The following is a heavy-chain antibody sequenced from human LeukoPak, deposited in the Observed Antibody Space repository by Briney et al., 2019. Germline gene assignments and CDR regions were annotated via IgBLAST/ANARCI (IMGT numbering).Heavy chain of an antibody. CDR3: TRERWQDCSGGSCYYY. D-gene: IGHD2-15*01. J-gene: IGHJ4*02. CDR1: GFTFNNYS. CDR2: IRSKAYGGTT. Sequence: GGSLRLSCAASGFTFNNYSMNWVRQAPGKGLEWVGFIRSKAYGGTTEYAASVKGRFTISRDDSKSIAYLQMNSLKTEDTAVYYCTRERWQDCSGGSCYYYWGQGTLVTVSS. V-gene: IGHV3-49*04.